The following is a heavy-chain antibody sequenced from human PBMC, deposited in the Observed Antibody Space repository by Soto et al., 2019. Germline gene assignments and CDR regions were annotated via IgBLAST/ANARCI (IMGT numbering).Heavy chain of an antibody. D-gene: IGHD5-12*01. CDR2: IHSSGTF. V-gene: IGHV4-4*07. CDR1: GAPSSNTY. J-gene: IGHJ6*02. CDR3: ARDNIVSKGYGMDV. Sequence: PSGAVYVTCTDSGAPSSNTYWSWIRQAAGKRLEWIGRIHSSGTFNYNPSLKSRVSISRETSKNQISLKLSSVTAADTAVYYCARDNIVSKGYGMDVWGQGTTVTVSS.